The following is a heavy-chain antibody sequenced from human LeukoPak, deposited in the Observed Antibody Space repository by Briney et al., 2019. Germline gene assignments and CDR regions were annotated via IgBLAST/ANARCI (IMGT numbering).Heavy chain of an antibody. J-gene: IGHJ4*02. CDR1: GFSLSTYW. V-gene: IGHV3-7*03. Sequence: GGSLRLSCVASGFSLSTYWMSWVRQAPGKGLEWVANIKQDGSENYYVDSVKGRFTISRDNAKNSVYLQMNSLRAEDTALYYCAKDRSSSGWTGAFDYWGQGTLVTVSS. CDR3: AKDRSSSGWTGAFDY. D-gene: IGHD6-19*01. CDR2: IKQDGSEN.